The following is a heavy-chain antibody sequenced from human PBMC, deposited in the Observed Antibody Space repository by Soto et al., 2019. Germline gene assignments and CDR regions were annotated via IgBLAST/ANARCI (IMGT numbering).Heavy chain of an antibody. CDR1: GFTFSSYS. CDR3: ARDQPDSSGYYKAFDI. CDR2: ISSSSSYI. J-gene: IGHJ3*02. D-gene: IGHD3-22*01. V-gene: IGHV3-21*01. Sequence: GGSLRLSCAASGFTFSSYSMNWVRQAPGKGLEWVSSISSSSSYIYYADSVKGRFTISRDNAKNSLYLQMNSLRAEDTAVYYCARDQPDSSGYYKAFDIWGQGTMVTVS.